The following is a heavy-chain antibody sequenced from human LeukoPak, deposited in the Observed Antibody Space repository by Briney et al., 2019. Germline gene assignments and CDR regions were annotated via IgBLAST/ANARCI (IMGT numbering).Heavy chain of an antibody. CDR1: GGAISRYY. J-gene: IGHJ6*03. CDR3: ASGAYSYYYMDV. Sequence: SETLSLTCSVSGGAISRYYWSWIRQHPGRGLEWIGYIYYSGSTNYNPSLKSRVTISVDTSKNQFSLKLSSVTAADTAVYYCASGAYSYYYMDVWGKGTTVTISS. CDR2: IYYSGST. D-gene: IGHD1-26*01. V-gene: IGHV4-59*01.